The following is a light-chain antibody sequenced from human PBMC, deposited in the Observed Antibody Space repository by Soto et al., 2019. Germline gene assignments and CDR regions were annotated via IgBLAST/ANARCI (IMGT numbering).Light chain of an antibody. Sequence: QSALTQPASVSGCPGQTITISCIGSSEDVGSYNYVSWHQQHPGKAPKLLIFDVSNRPSGVSTRFSGSKSGSTASLTISGLQAEDEADYYCSSFTSSSTVVFGGGTKLTVL. V-gene: IGLV2-14*03. CDR3: SSFTSSSTVV. CDR1: SEDVGSYNY. J-gene: IGLJ3*02. CDR2: DVS.